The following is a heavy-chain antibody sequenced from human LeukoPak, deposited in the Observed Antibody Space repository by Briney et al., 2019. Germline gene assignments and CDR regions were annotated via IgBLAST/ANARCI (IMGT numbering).Heavy chain of an antibody. D-gene: IGHD6-13*01. V-gene: IGHV1-18*01. J-gene: IGHJ4*02. CDR3: ARDTARITTPGGPHY. CDR2: ISAYNDNT. Sequence: GASVKVSCKASGYTFASYGISWVRQAPGQGLEWMGWISAYNDNTKYAQNLQGRVTLTTDTSTSTAYMELRSLTSDDTALYYCARDTARITTPGGPHYWGQGTLVTVSS. CDR1: GYTFASYG.